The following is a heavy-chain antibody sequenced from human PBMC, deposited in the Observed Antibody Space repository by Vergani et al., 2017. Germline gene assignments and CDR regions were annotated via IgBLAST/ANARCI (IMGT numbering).Heavy chain of an antibody. Sequence: EVQLVESGGGLVQPGGSLRLSCAASGFTFSSYSMNWVRQAPGKGLDWVSYISSSSSTIYYADSVKGRFTISRDNAKNSLYLQMNSLRAEDTAVYYCARDAMVRGIPRYYYGMDVWGQGTTVTVSS. V-gene: IGHV3-48*01. CDR3: ARDAMVRGIPRYYYGMDV. CDR1: GFTFSSYS. D-gene: IGHD3-10*01. J-gene: IGHJ6*02. CDR2: ISSSSSTI.